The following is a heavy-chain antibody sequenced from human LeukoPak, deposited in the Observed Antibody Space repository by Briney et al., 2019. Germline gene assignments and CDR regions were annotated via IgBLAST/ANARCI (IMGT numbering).Heavy chain of an antibody. D-gene: IGHD3-16*01. CDR1: GFTFSSYA. J-gene: IGHJ4*02. V-gene: IGHV3-23*01. Sequence: PGGSLRLSCAASGFTFSSYAMSWVRRAPGEGLEWGSAISGSGGSTYYADSVKGRFTISRDNSKNTLYLQMNSLRAEDTAVYYCAKDLLALNYDYVWGSYLSGHWGQGTLVTVSS. CDR2: ISGSGGST. CDR3: AKDLLALNYDYVWGSYLSGH.